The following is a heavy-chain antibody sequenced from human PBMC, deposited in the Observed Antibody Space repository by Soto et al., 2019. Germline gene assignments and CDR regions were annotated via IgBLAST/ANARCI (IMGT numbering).Heavy chain of an antibody. CDR2: ISYDGSNK. V-gene: IGHV3-30*18. J-gene: IGHJ4*02. D-gene: IGHD6-13*01. CDR3: AKMAAAGRLGYFDY. Sequence: RSCAASGFTFSSYGMHWVRQAPGKGLEWVAVISYDGSNKYYADSVKGRFTISRDNSKNTLYLQMNSLRAEDTAVYYCAKMAAAGRLGYFDYWGQGTLVTVSS. CDR1: GFTFSSYG.